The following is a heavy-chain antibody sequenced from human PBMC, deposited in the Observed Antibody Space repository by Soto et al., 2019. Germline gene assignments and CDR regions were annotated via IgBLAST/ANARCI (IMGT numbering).Heavy chain of an antibody. J-gene: IGHJ2*01. CDR3: AKRTVGWYFDL. CDR2: SGSGGST. V-gene: IGHV3-23*01. CDR1: GFTFSSYA. D-gene: IGHD4-17*01. Sequence: EVQLLESGGGLVQPGGSLRLSCAASGFTFSSYAMSWVRQAPGKGLEWVSVSGSGGSTYSADSVKGRFTISRDNSKNTLYLQMNSLRAEDTAVYYCAKRTVGWYFDLWGRGTLVTVSS.